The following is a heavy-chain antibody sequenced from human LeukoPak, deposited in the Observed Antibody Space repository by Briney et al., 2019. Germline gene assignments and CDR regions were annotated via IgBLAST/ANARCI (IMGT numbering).Heavy chain of an antibody. D-gene: IGHD6-19*01. CDR1: GFTFSRHW. Sequence: GESLRLSCAASGFTFSRHWMSWVRQAPGKGLERVAHMNQDGSAIYYVDSVKGRFTISRDNAKNSLYLQMNSLTVADTAVYYCARTVPGYPDDYFDYWGQGTLVTVSS. CDR3: ARTVPGYPDDYFDY. CDR2: MNQDGSAI. V-gene: IGHV3-7*01. J-gene: IGHJ4*02.